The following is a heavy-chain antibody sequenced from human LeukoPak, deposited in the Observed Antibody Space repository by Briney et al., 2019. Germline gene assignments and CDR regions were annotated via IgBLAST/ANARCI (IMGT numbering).Heavy chain of an antibody. D-gene: IGHD3-10*01. CDR3: AIRPNYYGSGTYLDT. J-gene: IGHJ4*02. V-gene: IGHV3-74*01. CDR1: GFTFSTFW. CDR2: IGSDGSNT. Sequence: GGSLRLSCATSGFTFSTFWMHWVRQAPGKGLVWVSRIGSDGSNTNYADSVKGRFTISRDNSKNTLYLQLNSLRAEDTAVYYCAIRPNYYGSGTYLDTWGQGTLVTVSS.